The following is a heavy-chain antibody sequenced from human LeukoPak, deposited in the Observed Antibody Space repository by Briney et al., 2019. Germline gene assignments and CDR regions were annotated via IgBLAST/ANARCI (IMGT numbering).Heavy chain of an antibody. D-gene: IGHD3-10*01. V-gene: IGHV1-24*01. Sequence: ASVKVSCKVSGYTLTELSMHWVRQAPGKGLEWMGGFDPEDGETIYAQKFQGRVTMTEDTSTDTAYMELSSLRSEDTAVYYCASMVRGANLFDPWGQGTLVTVSS. CDR3: ASMVRGANLFDP. J-gene: IGHJ5*02. CDR1: GYTLTELS. CDR2: FDPEDGET.